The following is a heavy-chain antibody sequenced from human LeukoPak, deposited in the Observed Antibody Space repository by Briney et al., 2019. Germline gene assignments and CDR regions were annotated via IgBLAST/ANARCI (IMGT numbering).Heavy chain of an antibody. D-gene: IGHD5-12*01. V-gene: IGHV4-38-2*02. CDR3: ARLGESGYSGYGRFDY. CDR1: GYSLSSGYY. Sequence: SETLSLTCTVSGYSLSSGYYWGWIRQPPGKGLEWIGSIYHSGSTYYNPSLKSRVTISVDTSKNLFSLKLSSVTAADTAVYYCARLGESGYSGYGRFDYWGQGTLVTVSS. CDR2: IYHSGST. J-gene: IGHJ4*02.